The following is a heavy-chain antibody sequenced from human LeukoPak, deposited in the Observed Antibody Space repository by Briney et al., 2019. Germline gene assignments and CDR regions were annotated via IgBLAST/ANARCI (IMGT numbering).Heavy chain of an antibody. CDR3: ARLKYVHIVASPGDSFDI. V-gene: IGHV5-51*01. D-gene: IGHD5-12*01. J-gene: IGHJ3*02. CDR1: GYSFTNYW. Sequence: GESLKISCKGSGYSFTNYWIGWVRQIPGKGLEWMGIIYPGDSNTRYSPSFQDQVTISADKSISAAYLQWSSLKTSDTAMYYCARLKYVHIVASPGDSFDIWGRGTMVTVSA. CDR2: IYPGDSNT.